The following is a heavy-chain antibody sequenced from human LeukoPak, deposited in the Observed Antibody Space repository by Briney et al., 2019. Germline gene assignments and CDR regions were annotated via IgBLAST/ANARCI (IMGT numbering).Heavy chain of an antibody. Sequence: GESLQISCKTSGYSFSNYWIGWVRQMPGKGLEWMGIIFPGDSYTKYSPSFQGQVTISVDKSISTAYLQWSSLKASDTAMYYCVRLYDFDSSGYYSGDYWGQGTLVTVSS. J-gene: IGHJ4*02. CDR2: IFPGDSYT. CDR1: GYSFSNYW. V-gene: IGHV5-51*01. D-gene: IGHD3-22*01. CDR3: VRLYDFDSSGYYSGDY.